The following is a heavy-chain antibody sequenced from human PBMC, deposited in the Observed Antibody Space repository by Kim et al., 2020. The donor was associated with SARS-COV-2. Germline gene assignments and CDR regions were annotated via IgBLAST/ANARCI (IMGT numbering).Heavy chain of an antibody. V-gene: IGHV4-39*07. CDR3: ARERRYYGTGDWFDP. CDR2: FCYSGSV. J-gene: IGHJ5*02. D-gene: IGHD3-10*01. Sequence: SETLSLTCTVSGGAIRSSGFCWGWIRQPPGRGLEWIGNFCYSGSVYSNPSLKSRVTISIDTSKNQVSLKLTSVTAADTAVYYCARERRYYGTGDWFDPWGQGTLVTVSS. CDR1: GGAIRSSGFC.